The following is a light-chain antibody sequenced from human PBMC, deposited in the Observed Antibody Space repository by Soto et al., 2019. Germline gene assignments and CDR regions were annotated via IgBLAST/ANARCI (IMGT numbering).Light chain of an antibody. CDR2: HSN. V-gene: IGLV1-44*01. Sequence: QSVLTQPPSASGSPGLRVTISCSGSSSNIGSSTVNWYQQLPGTAPKLLIYHSNQRPSGVPDRFSGSKSGTSASLAISGLPSEDETHDYCATWDVSLNGVGFGGGTKLTVL. CDR3: ATWDVSLNGVG. J-gene: IGLJ2*01. CDR1: SSNIGSST.